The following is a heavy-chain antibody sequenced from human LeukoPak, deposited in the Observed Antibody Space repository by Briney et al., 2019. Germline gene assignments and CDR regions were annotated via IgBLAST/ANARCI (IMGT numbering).Heavy chain of an antibody. CDR2: IYYSGST. CDR1: GGSISSGGHY. CDR3: ARHNDFWSGYSYENWFDP. D-gene: IGHD3-3*01. J-gene: IGHJ5*02. Sequence: SETLSLTCTVSGGSISSGGHYWSWIRQHPGKGLEWIGYIYYSGSTYYNPSLKSRVTISVDTSKNQFSLKLSSVTAADTAVYYCARHNDFWSGYSYENWFDPWGQGTLVTVSS. V-gene: IGHV4-31*03.